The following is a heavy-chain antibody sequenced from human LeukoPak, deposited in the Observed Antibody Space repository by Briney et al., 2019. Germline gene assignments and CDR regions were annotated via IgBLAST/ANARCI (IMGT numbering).Heavy chain of an antibody. D-gene: IGHD4-17*01. CDR2: INDRGLT. V-gene: IGHV4-34*01. CDR1: GVSFSGYH. J-gene: IGHJ4*02. Sequence: PSETLSLTCAVHGVSFSGYHWNWIRQFPGKGLEWIGEINDRGLTNYNPSLESRVTIFADTSKKQFSLKLTSVTAADTAVHYCARDPTTVFQISYYFDFWGQGTLVTVSS. CDR3: ARDPTTVFQISYYFDF.